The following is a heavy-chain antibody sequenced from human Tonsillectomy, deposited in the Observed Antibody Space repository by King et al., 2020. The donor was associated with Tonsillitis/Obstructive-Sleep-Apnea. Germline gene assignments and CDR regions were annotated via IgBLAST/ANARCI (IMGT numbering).Heavy chain of an antibody. CDR1: GGSFSSAAHF. V-gene: IGHV4-31*01. CDR3: ARVSQQQHDDFDI. Sequence: QLQESGPGLVKPSQTLSLTCTVSGGSFSSAAHFWSWIRQHPGKGLEWIGYIYYSGTTSYNPSLKSLVTISVDTSKNQFSLKLSSVTAADTAVYYCARVSQQQHDDFDIWGQGTMVTVSS. CDR2: IYYSGTT. J-gene: IGHJ3*02. D-gene: IGHD6-13*01.